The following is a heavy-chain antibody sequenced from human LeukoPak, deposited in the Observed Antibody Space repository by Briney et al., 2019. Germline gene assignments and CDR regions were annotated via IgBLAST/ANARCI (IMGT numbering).Heavy chain of an antibody. V-gene: IGHV3-30*18. CDR2: ISYDGSNK. J-gene: IGHJ4*02. D-gene: IGHD5-18*01. CDR3: AKDQTWTQLWSLYYFDY. CDR1: GFTFSNYA. Sequence: GGSLRLSCAASGFTFSNYAMTWVRQAPGKGLEWVAVISYDGSNKYYADSVKGRFTISRDNSKNTLYLQMNSLKAEDTAVYYCAKDQTWTQLWSLYYFDYWGQGTLVTVSS.